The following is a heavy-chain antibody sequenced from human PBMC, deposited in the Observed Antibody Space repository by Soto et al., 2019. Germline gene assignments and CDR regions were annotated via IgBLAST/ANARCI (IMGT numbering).Heavy chain of an antibody. Sequence: KVSCKASGGTFSSYAISWVRQAPGQGLEWMGGIIPIFGTANYAQKFQGRVTITADESTSTAYMELSSLRSEDTAVYYCARGRRRAYDSSGYYGYWGQGTLVTVSS. J-gene: IGHJ4*02. CDR3: ARGRRRAYDSSGYYGY. D-gene: IGHD3-22*01. CDR2: IIPIFGTA. V-gene: IGHV1-69*01. CDR1: GGTFSSYA.